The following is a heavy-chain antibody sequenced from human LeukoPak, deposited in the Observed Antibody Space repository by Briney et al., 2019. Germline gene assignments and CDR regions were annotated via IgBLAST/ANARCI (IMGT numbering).Heavy chain of an antibody. CDR1: GFTFSSYW. D-gene: IGHD6-19*01. CDR3: AKYITVAGSSYFDY. Sequence: SGGSLRLSCAASGFTFSSYWMSWVRQAPGKGLEWVANIKEDGSEKYYVDSVKGRSTISRDNAKNSLYLQMNSLRAEDTAVYYCAKYITVAGSSYFDYWGQGTLVTVSS. J-gene: IGHJ4*02. V-gene: IGHV3-7*01. CDR2: IKEDGSEK.